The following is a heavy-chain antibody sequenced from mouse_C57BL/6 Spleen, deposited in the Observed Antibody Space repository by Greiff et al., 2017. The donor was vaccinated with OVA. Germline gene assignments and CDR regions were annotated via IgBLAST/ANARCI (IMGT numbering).Heavy chain of an antibody. Sequence: DVMLVESGGGLVQPGGSLSLSCAASGFTFTDYYMSWVRQPPGKALEWLGFIRNKANGYTTEYSASVKGRFTISRDNSQSILYLQMNALRAEDSATYYCARSLYSILDYWGQGTTLTVSS. CDR1: GFTFTDYY. D-gene: IGHD2-5*01. CDR2: IRNKANGYTT. J-gene: IGHJ2*01. CDR3: ARSLYSILDY. V-gene: IGHV7-3*01.